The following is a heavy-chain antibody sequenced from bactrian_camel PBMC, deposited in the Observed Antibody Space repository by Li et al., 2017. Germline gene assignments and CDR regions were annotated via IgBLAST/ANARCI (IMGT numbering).Heavy chain of an antibody. Sequence: VQLVESGGGSVQTGGSLSLSCEISGSTDGTWCMAWYRQGPTKDREGVGFIYTGSGATYYADSVKGRFTVSQDSANNILTLQMSNLKPEDTAMYYCTAELRAGDCRIYEYRNWGQGTQVTVS. CDR1: GSTDGTWC. CDR2: IYTGSGAT. D-gene: IGHD4*01. CDR3: TAELRAGDCRIYEYRN. V-gene: IGHV3S54*01. J-gene: IGHJ4*01.